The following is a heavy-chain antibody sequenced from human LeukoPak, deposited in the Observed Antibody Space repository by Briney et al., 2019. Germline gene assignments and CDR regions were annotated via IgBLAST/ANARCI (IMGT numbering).Heavy chain of an antibody. D-gene: IGHD5-24*01. CDR3: ARASDPWLQLT. J-gene: IGHJ5*02. V-gene: IGHV3-7*05. CDR1: GFTFSNYW. CDR2: IKQDGSEK. Sequence: GGSLRLSCAASGFTFSNYWMIWVRQAPGKGLEWVGNIKQDGSEKRYADSVRGRFSISRDNAQTSLYLQMNSLRAEDTAVYYCARASDPWLQLTWGQGTLVTASS.